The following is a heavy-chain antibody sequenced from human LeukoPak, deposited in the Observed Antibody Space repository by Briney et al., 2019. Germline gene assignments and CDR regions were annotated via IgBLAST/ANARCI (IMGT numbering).Heavy chain of an antibody. D-gene: IGHD3-10*01. CDR1: GFSFSTYW. CDR3: AKVKTAGGYFDY. CDR2: ISGSGGST. Sequence: GGSLRLSCAASGFSFSTYWMSWGRQAPGKGLEWVSAISGSGGSTYYADSVKGRFTISRDNSKNTLYLQMNSLRAEDTAVYYCAKVKTAGGYFDYWGQGTLVTVSS. V-gene: IGHV3-23*01. J-gene: IGHJ4*02.